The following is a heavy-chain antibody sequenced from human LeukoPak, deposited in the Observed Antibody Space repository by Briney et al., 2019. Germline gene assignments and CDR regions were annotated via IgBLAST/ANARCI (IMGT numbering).Heavy chain of an antibody. Sequence: PSETLSLTCAVSGGSISSSNWWNWVRQPPGKGLEWIGQIYHSGSTNYNPSLKTRVTISVDKSKSQFSLNLTSVTAADTAVYYCARDQGSIILGYFDYWGQGTLVTVSS. CDR3: ARDQGSIILGYFDY. CDR2: IYHSGST. D-gene: IGHD1-14*01. V-gene: IGHV4-4*02. CDR1: GGSISSSNW. J-gene: IGHJ4*02.